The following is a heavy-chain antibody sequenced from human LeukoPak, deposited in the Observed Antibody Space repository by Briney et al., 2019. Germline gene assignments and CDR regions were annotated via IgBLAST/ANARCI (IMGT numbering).Heavy chain of an antibody. Sequence: PSETLSLTCAVYGGSFSGYYWSWIRQPPGKGLEWIGEINHSGSTNYNPSLKSRVTISVDTSKNQFSLKLSSVTAADTAVYYCARLRRYTSRPDAIDIWGQGSVVTVSS. J-gene: IGHJ3*02. CDR1: GGSFSGYY. CDR2: INHSGST. CDR3: ARLRRYTSRPDAIDI. V-gene: IGHV4-34*01. D-gene: IGHD3-16*02.